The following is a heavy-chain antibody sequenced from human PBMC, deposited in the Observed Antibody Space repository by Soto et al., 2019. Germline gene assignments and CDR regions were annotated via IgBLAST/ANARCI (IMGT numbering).Heavy chain of an antibody. J-gene: IGHJ4*02. V-gene: IGHV1-8*01. CDR2: MNPNSGNT. D-gene: IGHD2-2*01. CDR3: ARGRRDIVVANYYFDY. Sequence: QVPLVQSGAEVKKPGASVKVSCKASGYTFTSYDINWVRQATGQGLEWMGWMNPNSGNTGYAQKFQGRVTMTRNTSISTAYMELSSLRSEDTAVYYCARGRRDIVVANYYFDYWGQGTLVTVSS. CDR1: GYTFTSYD.